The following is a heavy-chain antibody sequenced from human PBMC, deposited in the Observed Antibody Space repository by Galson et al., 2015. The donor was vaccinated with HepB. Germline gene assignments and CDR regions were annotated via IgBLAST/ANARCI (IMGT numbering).Heavy chain of an antibody. J-gene: IGHJ6*02. V-gene: IGHV3-23*01. CDR1: GFTFRSYA. CDR2: ISGTGGDT. Sequence: SLRLSCAASGFTFRSYAMSWVRRAPGKGLEWVSGISGTGGDTFYVGSVKGRFTISRDNFQNTLYLQMNSLRVEDTAVYYCAKATLDGVVVVVATSDYFYHGMDVWGQGTTVTVS. CDR3: AKATLDGVVVVVATSDYFYHGMDV. D-gene: IGHD2-15*01.